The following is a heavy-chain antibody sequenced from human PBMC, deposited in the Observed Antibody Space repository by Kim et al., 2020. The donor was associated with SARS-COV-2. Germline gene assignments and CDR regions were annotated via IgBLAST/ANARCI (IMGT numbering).Heavy chain of an antibody. Sequence: GGSLRLSCAASGFTFDDYTMHWVRQAPGKGLEWVSLISWDGGSTYYADSVKGRFTISRDNSKNSLYLQMNSLRTEDTALYYCAKAVEMHRVRDYFDYWGQGTLVTVSS. D-gene: IGHD2-2*01. CDR3: AKAVEMHRVRDYFDY. CDR1: GFTFDDYT. CDR2: ISWDGGST. J-gene: IGHJ4*02. V-gene: IGHV3-43*01.